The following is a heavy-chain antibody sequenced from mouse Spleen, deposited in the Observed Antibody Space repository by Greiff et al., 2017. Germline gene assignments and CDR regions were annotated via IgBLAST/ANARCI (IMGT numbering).Heavy chain of an antibody. J-gene: IGHJ4*01. CDR1: GYTFTSYT. D-gene: IGHD2-5*01. CDR3: ARAMAYYSNYDFYAMDY. V-gene: IGHV1-4*01. Sequence: QVQLQQSGAELARPGASVKMSCKASGYTFTSYTMHWVKQRPGQGLEWIGYINPSSGYTKYNQKFKDKATLTADKSSSTAYMQLSSLTSEDSAVYYCARAMAYYSNYDFYAMDYWGQGTSVTVSS. CDR2: INPSSGYT.